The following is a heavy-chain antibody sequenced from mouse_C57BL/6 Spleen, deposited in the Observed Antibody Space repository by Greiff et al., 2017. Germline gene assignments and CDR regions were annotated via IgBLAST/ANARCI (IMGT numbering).Heavy chain of an antibody. CDR1: GYAFSSYW. CDR3: ARPPYGSSYWFAY. D-gene: IGHD1-1*01. V-gene: IGHV1-80*01. J-gene: IGHJ3*01. Sequence: QVQLQQSGAELVKPGASVKISCKASGYAFSSYWMNWVKQRPGKGLEWIGQIYPGDGDTNYNGKFKGKATLTADKSSSTAYMQLSSLTSEDSAVYFWARPPYGSSYWFAYWGQGTLVTVSA. CDR2: IYPGDGDT.